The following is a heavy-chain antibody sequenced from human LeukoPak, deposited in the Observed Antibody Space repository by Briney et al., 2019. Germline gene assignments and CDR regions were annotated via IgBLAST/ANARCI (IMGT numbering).Heavy chain of an antibody. CDR3: ARSLPDCSSTSCYSDY. D-gene: IGHD2-2*01. V-gene: IGHV4-34*01. Sequence: PSETLSLTCAVYGGSFGGYYWSWIRQPPGKGLEWIGEINHSGSTNYNPSLKSRVTISVDTSKNQFSLKLSSVTAADTAVYYCARSLPDCSSTSCYSDYWGQGTLVTVSS. CDR2: INHSGST. J-gene: IGHJ4*02. CDR1: GGSFGGYY.